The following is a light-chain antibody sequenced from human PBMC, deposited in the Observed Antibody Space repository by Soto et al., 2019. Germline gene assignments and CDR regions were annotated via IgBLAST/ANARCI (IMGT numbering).Light chain of an antibody. CDR2: EVS. CDR3: SSYRRTATYV. V-gene: IGLV2-14*01. CDR1: SSDVGYYNY. Sequence: QSALTQPPSASGSPGQSVTIACTGTSSDVGYYNYVSWYQQPPGKAPKLLIYEVSNRPSGVSNRFSGSKSGNTASLTISGLQAEDEADYYCSSYRRTATYVFGTGTKVTVL. J-gene: IGLJ1*01.